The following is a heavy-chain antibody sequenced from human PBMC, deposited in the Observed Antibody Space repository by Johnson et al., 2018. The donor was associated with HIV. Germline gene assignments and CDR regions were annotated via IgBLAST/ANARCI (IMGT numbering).Heavy chain of an antibody. D-gene: IGHD3-22*01. J-gene: IGHJ3*02. Sequence: EVQLVESGGGLVQPGGSLRLSCAASGFTVTTKYMSWVRQAPGKGLEWVSVIYSGGSTYYADSVKGRFSISRDDSKNTLYLQMNSLKTEDTALYYCTTAIYSYDTRDTRAFDIWGQGTMVTVSS. CDR1: GFTVTTKY. CDR3: TTAIYSYDTRDTRAFDI. V-gene: IGHV3-66*01. CDR2: IYSGGST.